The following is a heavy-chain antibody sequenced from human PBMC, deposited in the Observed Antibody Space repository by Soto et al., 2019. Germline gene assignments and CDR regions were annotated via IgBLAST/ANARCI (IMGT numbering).Heavy chain of an antibody. Sequence: GGSLILSCSASGFTFSTYAMHWVRQAPGKGLEYVSSIISDGGSTYYADSVKGRFTISRDDSKNTLYLQMNSLRADDTAVYYCAKDYDSSGYYYGWFDPWGRGTLVTVSS. CDR2: IISDGGST. J-gene: IGHJ5*02. V-gene: IGHV3-64*04. D-gene: IGHD3-22*01. CDR3: AKDYDSSGYYYGWFDP. CDR1: GFTFSTYA.